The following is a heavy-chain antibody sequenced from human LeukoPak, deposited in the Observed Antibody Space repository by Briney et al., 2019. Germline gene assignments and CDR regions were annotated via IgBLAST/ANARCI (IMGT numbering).Heavy chain of an antibody. CDR2: ISGSGGGT. D-gene: IGHD5-18*01. Sequence: GGSLRLSCAVSGLTFSSSGISSVRQAPGKGLEWDSAISGSGGGTYYADSVKGRFTISRDNSKHTLYLQMNSLRAEDTAVYYCAKVRRGQLWESSLTDYWGQGTLVTVSS. CDR1: GLTFSSSG. J-gene: IGHJ4*02. V-gene: IGHV3-23*01. CDR3: AKVRRGQLWESSLTDY.